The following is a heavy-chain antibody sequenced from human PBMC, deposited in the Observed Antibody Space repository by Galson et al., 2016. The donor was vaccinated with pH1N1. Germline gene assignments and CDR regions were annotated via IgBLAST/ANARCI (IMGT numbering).Heavy chain of an antibody. V-gene: IGHV1-69*13. CDR1: GGTFGSYG. CDR2: IIPILKIT. Sequence: SVKVSCKASGGTFGSYGINWVRQAPGQGLEWMGGIIPILKITTYAQNFQDRVTITADESTTTAYMELSSLRSEDTAVYYCAREDYYDTDLSDWYFDLWGRGTLVTVSS. CDR3: AREDYYDTDLSDWYFDL. D-gene: IGHD3-22*01. J-gene: IGHJ2*01.